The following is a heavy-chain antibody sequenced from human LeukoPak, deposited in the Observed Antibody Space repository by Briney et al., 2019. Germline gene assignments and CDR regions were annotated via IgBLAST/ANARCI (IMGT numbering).Heavy chain of an antibody. CDR1: GYSFTSYW. CDR2: IYPGDSDT. J-gene: IGHJ6*02. Sequence: GESLQISCKGSGYSFTSYWIGWVRQMPGKGLEWMGIIYPGDSDTRYSPSFQGQVTISADKSISTAYLQWSSLKASDTAMYYCARSKGIQLWLYDVWGQGTTVTVSS. D-gene: IGHD5-18*01. CDR3: ARSKGIQLWLYDV. V-gene: IGHV5-51*01.